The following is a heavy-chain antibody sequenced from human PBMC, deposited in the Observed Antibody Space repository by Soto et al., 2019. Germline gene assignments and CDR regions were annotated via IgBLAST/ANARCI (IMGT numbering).Heavy chain of an antibody. CDR2: IIPIFGTA. J-gene: IGHJ3*02. CDR1: GGTFSSYA. D-gene: IGHD6-13*01. V-gene: IGHV1-69*13. CDR3: ARPYSSSWYVGAFDI. Sequence: GASVKVSCKASGGTFSSYAISWVRQAPGQGLEWMGGIIPIFGTANYAQKFQGRVTITADESTSTAYMELSSLRSEDTAVYYCARPYSSSWYVGAFDIWGQGTMVTVSS.